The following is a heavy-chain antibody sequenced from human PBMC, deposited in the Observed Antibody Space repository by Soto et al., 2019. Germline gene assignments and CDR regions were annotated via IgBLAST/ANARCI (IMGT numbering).Heavy chain of an antibody. CDR3: ARGGFIAAPAVKYYYYGMDV. Sequence: QPGGSLRLSCAASGFTVSSNYMSWVRQAPGKGLEWVSVIYSGGSTYYADSVKGRFTISRHNSKNTLYLQMNSLRAEDTAVYYCARGGFIAAPAVKYYYYGMDVWGQGTTVTVSS. J-gene: IGHJ6*02. V-gene: IGHV3-53*04. D-gene: IGHD6-25*01. CDR2: IYSGGST. CDR1: GFTVSSNY.